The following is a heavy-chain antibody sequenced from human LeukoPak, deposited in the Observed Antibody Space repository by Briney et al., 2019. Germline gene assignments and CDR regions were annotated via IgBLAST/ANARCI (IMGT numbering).Heavy chain of an antibody. Sequence: ASVKVSCKSSAYTFTSYGISWVRQAPGQGLEWMGWISAYNGNTNYAQKLQGRVTMTTDTSTSTAYMELRGMRSDDTAVYYCARVGGLRLGELSFKGFYYYYGMDAWGQGTTVTVSS. J-gene: IGHJ6*02. CDR3: ARVGGLRLGELSFKGFYYYYGMDA. CDR2: ISAYNGNT. CDR1: AYTFTSYG. D-gene: IGHD3-16*02. V-gene: IGHV1-18*01.